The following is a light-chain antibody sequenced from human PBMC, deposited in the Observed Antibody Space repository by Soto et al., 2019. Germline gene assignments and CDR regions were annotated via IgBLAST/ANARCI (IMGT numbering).Light chain of an antibody. Sequence: QSALTQPASVSGSPGQSIAISCTGSSSDVGGYNYVSWYQQHPGKAPKLMIKDVTDRPSGVPDRFSASKSGNTASLTISGLQAKDEADYYCSSYTSSNTEVFGTGTKLTVL. J-gene: IGLJ1*01. CDR1: SSDVGGYNY. CDR2: DVT. CDR3: SSYTSSNTEV. V-gene: IGLV2-14*03.